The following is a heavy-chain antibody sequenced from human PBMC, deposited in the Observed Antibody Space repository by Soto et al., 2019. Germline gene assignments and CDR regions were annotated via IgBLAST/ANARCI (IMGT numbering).Heavy chain of an antibody. Sequence: QVQLVQSGAEVKKPGASVKVSCKASGYTFSSYDINWVRQATGQGLEWMGCLNPNSGDTGYAQKFQGRGTRTRNTAINTAYIELSSLTSDDTAVYYCATSGGGWYLYWGQGTLVTVSS. D-gene: IGHD6-19*01. V-gene: IGHV1-8*01. CDR3: ATSGGGWYLY. CDR1: GYTFSSYD. CDR2: LNPNSGDT. J-gene: IGHJ4*02.